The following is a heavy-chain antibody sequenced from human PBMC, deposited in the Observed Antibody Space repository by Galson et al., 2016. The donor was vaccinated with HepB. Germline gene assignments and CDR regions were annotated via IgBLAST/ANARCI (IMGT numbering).Heavy chain of an antibody. CDR3: ARERDGRGLGY. Sequence: LRLSCAASGFTFGSYAMHWVRQAPGKGLESLAFISFDGNRSYYADSVKGRFTISRDNSKNTLYMQINSLRDEDSALYYCARERDGRGLGYWGQGTLVTVSS. V-gene: IGHV3-30-3*01. D-gene: IGHD5-24*01. CDR1: GFTFGSYA. J-gene: IGHJ4*02. CDR2: ISFDGNRS.